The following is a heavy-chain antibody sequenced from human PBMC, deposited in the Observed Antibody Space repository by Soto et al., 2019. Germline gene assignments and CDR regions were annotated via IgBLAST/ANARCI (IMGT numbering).Heavy chain of an antibody. D-gene: IGHD1-1*01. CDR2: IIPILGIA. Sequence: QVQLVQSGAEVKKPGSSVKVSCKASGGTFSSYTISWVRQAPGQGLEWMGRIIPILGIANYAQKFQGRVTITADKSTSTAYMELSSLRSEDTDVYYCALPYNWNDGLAPVADLDAFDIWGQGTMVTVSS. CDR1: GGTFSSYT. V-gene: IGHV1-69*02. CDR3: ALPYNWNDGLAPVADLDAFDI. J-gene: IGHJ3*02.